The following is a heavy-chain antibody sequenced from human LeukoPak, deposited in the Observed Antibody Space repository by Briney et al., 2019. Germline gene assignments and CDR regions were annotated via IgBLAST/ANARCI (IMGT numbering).Heavy chain of an antibody. V-gene: IGHV3-23*01. CDR1: GFTFSSYA. J-gene: IGHJ4*02. CDR2: ISGSGGST. D-gene: IGHD2-2*02. Sequence: GGSLRLSCAASGFTFSSYAMSWVRQAPGKGLEWVSAISGSGGSTYYADSVKGRFTISRDNSKNTLYLQMNSLRAEDTAVYYCARDPGYCSSTSCYKDYWGQGTLVTVSS. CDR3: ARDPGYCSSTSCYKDY.